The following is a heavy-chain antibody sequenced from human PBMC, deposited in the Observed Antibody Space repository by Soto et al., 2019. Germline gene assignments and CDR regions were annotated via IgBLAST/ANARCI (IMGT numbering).Heavy chain of an antibody. CDR1: GGSFSGYY. D-gene: IGHD6-13*01. V-gene: IGHV4-34*01. J-gene: IGHJ6*03. CDR2: INHSGST. Sequence: SETLSLTCAVYGGSFSGYYWSWIRQPPGKGLEWIGEINHSGSTNYNPSLKSRVTISVDTSKNQFSLKLSSVTAADTAVYYCAGYSSSWYFNYYYYMDVWGTGTTVTVSS. CDR3: AGYSSSWYFNYYYYMDV.